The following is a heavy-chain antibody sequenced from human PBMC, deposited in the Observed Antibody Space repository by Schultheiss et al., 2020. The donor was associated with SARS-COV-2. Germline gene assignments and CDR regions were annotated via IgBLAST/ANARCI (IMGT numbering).Heavy chain of an antibody. J-gene: IGHJ6*03. CDR3: AHGREDIVVVPAAPSHYMDV. CDR2: IYWNDDK. Sequence: SGPTLVKPTQTLTLTCTFSGFSLSTSGVGVGWIRQPPGKALEWLALIYWNDDKRYSPSLKSRLTITKDTSKNQVVLTMTNMDPVDTATYYCAHGREDIVVVPAAPSHYMDVWGKGTTVTVSS. CDR1: GFSLSTSGVG. V-gene: IGHV2-5*01. D-gene: IGHD2-2*01.